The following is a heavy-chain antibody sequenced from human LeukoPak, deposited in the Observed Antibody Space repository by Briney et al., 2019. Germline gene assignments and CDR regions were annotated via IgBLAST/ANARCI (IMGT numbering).Heavy chain of an antibody. CDR3: ATSMTTVTTDPYYYYGMDV. Sequence: PSETLSLTCTVSGGSISSYYWSWIRQPPGMGLEWIGYIYYSGSTNYNPSLKSRVTISVDTSKNQFSLKLSSVTAADTAVYYCATSMTTVTTDPYYYYGMDVWGQGTTVTVSS. CDR1: GGSISSYY. V-gene: IGHV4-59*01. D-gene: IGHD4-11*01. J-gene: IGHJ6*02. CDR2: IYYSGST.